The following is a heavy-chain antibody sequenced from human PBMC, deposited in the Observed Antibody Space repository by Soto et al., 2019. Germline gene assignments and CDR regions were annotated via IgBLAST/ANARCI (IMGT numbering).Heavy chain of an antibody. J-gene: IGHJ4*02. CDR2: IGGSGANT. CDR3: AKARGSSTPAPGTY. Sequence: GGSLRLSCAASGFTFSSYAMSWVRQAPGRGLEWVSLIGGSGANTYYADSVKGRFTISRDNSKNTLFLQMNSLRAEDTAVYYCAKARGSSTPAPGTYWGQGTLVTVSS. CDR1: GFTFSSYA. D-gene: IGHD2-2*01. V-gene: IGHV3-23*01.